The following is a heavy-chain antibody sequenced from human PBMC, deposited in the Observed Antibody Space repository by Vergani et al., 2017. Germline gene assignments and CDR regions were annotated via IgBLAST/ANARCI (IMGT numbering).Heavy chain of an antibody. J-gene: IGHJ4*02. V-gene: IGHV1-2*06. CDR2: INPNSGGT. D-gene: IGHD1-1*01. CDR1: GYTFTGYY. CDR3: ATLQVDWNDRGYFDY. Sequence: QVQLVQSGAEVKKPGASVKVSCKASGYTFTGYYMHWVRQAPGQGLEWMGRINPNSGGTNYAQKFQARVTMTRDTSISTAYMGLSRLRSDDTAVYYCATLQVDWNDRGYFDYWGQGTLVTVSS.